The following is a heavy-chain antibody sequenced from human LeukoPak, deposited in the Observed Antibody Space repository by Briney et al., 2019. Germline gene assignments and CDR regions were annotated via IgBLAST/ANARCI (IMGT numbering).Heavy chain of an antibody. Sequence: NSSETLPLTCGVSGYSISRGYFWAWVRHSPGKGLEWIATIYHTGSAYYNPSLESRVTISADTSKNEFSLNLKSVTAADTAVYFCARAGWIITSAIDYWGQGTLVTVSS. J-gene: IGHJ4*02. D-gene: IGHD1-20*01. CDR1: GYSISRGYF. CDR3: ARAGWIITSAIDY. V-gene: IGHV4-38-2*01. CDR2: IYHTGSA.